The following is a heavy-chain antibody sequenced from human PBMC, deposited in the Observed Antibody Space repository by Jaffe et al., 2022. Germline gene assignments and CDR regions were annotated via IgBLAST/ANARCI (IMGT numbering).Heavy chain of an antibody. V-gene: IGHV3-30*02. CDR2: IRYDGSNK. Sequence: QVQLVESGGGVVQPGGSLRLSCAASGFTFSSYGMHWVRQAPGKGLEWVAFIRYDGSNKYYADSVKGRFTISRDNSKNTLYLQMNSLRAEDTAVYYCAKDGTTRVSHRTLRGLDYWGQGTLVTVSS. CDR1: GFTFSSYG. CDR3: AKDGTTRVSHRTLRGLDY. D-gene: IGHD1-26*01. J-gene: IGHJ4*02.